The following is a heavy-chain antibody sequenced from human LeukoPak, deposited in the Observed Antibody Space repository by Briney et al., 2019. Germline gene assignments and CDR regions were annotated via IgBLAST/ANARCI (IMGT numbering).Heavy chain of an antibody. CDR2: INHSGST. CDR1: GGSFSGYY. Sequence: SETLSLTCAVYGGSFSGYYWSWIRQPPGKGLEWIGEINHSGSTNYNPSLKSRVAILVATSKNQFSLKLSSVTAADTAVYYCASGHSPVTTKVSYFQHWGQGTLVTVSS. V-gene: IGHV4-34*01. J-gene: IGHJ1*01. CDR3: ASGHSPVTTKVSYFQH. D-gene: IGHD4-17*01.